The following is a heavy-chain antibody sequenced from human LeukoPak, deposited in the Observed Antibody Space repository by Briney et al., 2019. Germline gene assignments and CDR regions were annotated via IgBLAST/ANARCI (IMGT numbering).Heavy chain of an antibody. Sequence: PGGSLRLSCAASGFTFNSSPMTWVRQAPGKGLEWVSGISGSGGSTYYADSVKGRFTISRDNSKNTLYLQMNSLRAEDTAVYYCAKGIAASRSSSSPDYWGQGTLVTVSS. CDR2: ISGSGGST. CDR3: AKGIAASRSSSSPDY. CDR1: GFTFNSSP. J-gene: IGHJ4*02. D-gene: IGHD6-13*01. V-gene: IGHV3-23*01.